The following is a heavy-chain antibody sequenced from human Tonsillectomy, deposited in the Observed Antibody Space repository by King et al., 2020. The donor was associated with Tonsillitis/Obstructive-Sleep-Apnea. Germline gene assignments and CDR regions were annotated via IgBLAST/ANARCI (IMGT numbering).Heavy chain of an antibody. CDR1: GGSVSSGSYY. CDR3: ARAELACCGGDCYDGDAFDI. Sequence: QLQESGPGLVKPSETLSLTCTVSGGSVSSGSYYWSWIRQPPGKGLEWIGYIYYSGSTNYNPSLKSRVTISVDTSKNQFSLKLSSVTAADTAVYYCARAELACCGGDCYDGDAFDIWGQGTMVTVSS. J-gene: IGHJ3*02. CDR2: IYYSGST. D-gene: IGHD2-21*01. V-gene: IGHV4-61*01.